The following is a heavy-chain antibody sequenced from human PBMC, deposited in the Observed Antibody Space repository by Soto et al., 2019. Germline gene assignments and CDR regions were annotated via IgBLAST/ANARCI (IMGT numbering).Heavy chain of an antibody. V-gene: IGHV3-23*01. CDR3: AKEVSLGSTVDLGY. D-gene: IGHD7-27*01. Sequence: GGSLRLSRGASGFSFSIFAMSWFRQSPGKGLEWVSTISGSGGSTYYADAVKGRFTISRDNSMDTLYLQMKSLRVEDTAIYYCAKEVSLGSTVDLGYWGQGTLVTVSS. CDR2: ISGSGGST. J-gene: IGHJ4*02. CDR1: GFSFSIFA.